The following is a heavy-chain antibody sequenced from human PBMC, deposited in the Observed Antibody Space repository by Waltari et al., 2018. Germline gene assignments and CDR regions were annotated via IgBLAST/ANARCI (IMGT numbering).Heavy chain of an antibody. CDR1: GFTFSSYG. Sequence: GESGGGVVQPRRSLRLSCAASGFTFSSYGMHWVRQAPGKGLEWVAVIWYDGSNKYYADSVKGRFTISRDNSKNTLYLQMNSLRAEDTAVYYCAKDLSLCLRGETAFDIWGQGTMVTVSS. CDR3: AKDLSLCLRGETAFDI. V-gene: IGHV3-33*06. D-gene: IGHD3-10*01. CDR2: IWYDGSNK. J-gene: IGHJ3*02.